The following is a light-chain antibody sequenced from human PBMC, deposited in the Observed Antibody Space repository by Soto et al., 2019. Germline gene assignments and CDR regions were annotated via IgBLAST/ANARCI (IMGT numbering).Light chain of an antibody. J-gene: IGKJ1*01. CDR1: QSVSSN. V-gene: IGKV3-15*01. Sequence: EVGMTQSPATLSVSPGERATLSCRASQSVSSNLAWYQQKPGQTPRLLMYGASTRATGIPARFSGSGSGTEFTLTISSLQSEDFGVFYCQQYHSWRTFGQGTNVEIK. CDR2: GAS. CDR3: QQYHSWRT.